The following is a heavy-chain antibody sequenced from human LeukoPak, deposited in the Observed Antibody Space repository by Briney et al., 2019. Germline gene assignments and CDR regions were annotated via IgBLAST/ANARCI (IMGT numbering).Heavy chain of an antibody. CDR3: AKAFRIVGIGNPDDAFDV. V-gene: IGHV3-23*01. J-gene: IGHJ3*01. CDR1: GFTFNKCA. Sequence: GGSLRLSCAASGFTFNKCAMNWVRQPPGKGLEWVSSIAGTGGSTYYADSVKGRFTLSRDNSENTLYLQLNSLRAEDSGIYYCAKAFRIVGIGNPDDAFDVWGQGTVVTVS. CDR2: IAGTGGST. D-gene: IGHD1-26*01.